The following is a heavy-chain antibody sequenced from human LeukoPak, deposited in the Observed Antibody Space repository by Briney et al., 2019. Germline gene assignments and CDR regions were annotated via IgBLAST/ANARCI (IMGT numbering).Heavy chain of an antibody. Sequence: ASVKVSCKSSGYTFTPYYIHWVRQAPGQGLEWMGWINPNSGGTNYAHKFQGRVTMTSDASISTAYMELSRLRSDDTAVYYCGRGRLIFSLDAAFDIWGQGTMVTVSS. D-gene: IGHD3-9*01. CDR2: INPNSGGT. V-gene: IGHV1-2*02. CDR1: GYTFTPYY. CDR3: GRGRLIFSLDAAFDI. J-gene: IGHJ3*02.